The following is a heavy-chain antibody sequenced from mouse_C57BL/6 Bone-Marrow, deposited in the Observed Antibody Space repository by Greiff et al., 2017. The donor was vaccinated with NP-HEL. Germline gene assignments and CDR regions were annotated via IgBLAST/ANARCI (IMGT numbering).Heavy chain of an antibody. CDR2: IDPNSGGT. CDR3: ARPLYDYDVAWFAY. Sequence: QVQLQQPGAELVKPGASVKLSCKASGYTFTSYWMHWVKQRPGRGLEWIGRIDPNSGGTKYNEKFKSKATLTVDKPSSTAYMQLSSLTSEDSAVYYCARPLYDYDVAWFAYWGQGTLVTVSA. J-gene: IGHJ3*01. CDR1: GYTFTSYW. V-gene: IGHV1-72*01. D-gene: IGHD2-4*01.